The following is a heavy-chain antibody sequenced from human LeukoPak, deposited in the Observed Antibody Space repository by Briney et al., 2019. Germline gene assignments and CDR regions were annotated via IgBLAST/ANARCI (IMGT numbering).Heavy chain of an antibody. D-gene: IGHD3-22*01. CDR3: ARDQRPLYDSSGYNFDY. CDR1: GYTFTGYY. CDR2: INLNSGGT. J-gene: IGHJ4*02. Sequence: ASVKVSCKASGYTFTGYYMHWVRQAPGQGLEWMGWINLNSGGTNYAQKFQGRVTMTRDTSINTAYMEPSRLRSDDTAVYYCARDQRPLYDSSGYNFDYWGQGTLVTVSS. V-gene: IGHV1-2*02.